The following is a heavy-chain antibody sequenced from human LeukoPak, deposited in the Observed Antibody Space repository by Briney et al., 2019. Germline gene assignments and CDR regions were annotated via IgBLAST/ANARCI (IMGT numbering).Heavy chain of an antibody. CDR2: ISGTGSTR. V-gene: IGHV3-48*03. CDR1: GFTFNRYA. CDR3: ARVEQQLVRGC. D-gene: IGHD6-13*01. Sequence: PGGSLRLSCGASGFTFNRYAMHWVRQAPGKGLEWVSYISGTGSTRYYADSVKGRFTISRDNAKNSLYLQMNSLRAEDTALYYCARVEQQLVRGCWGQGTLVTVSS. J-gene: IGHJ4*02.